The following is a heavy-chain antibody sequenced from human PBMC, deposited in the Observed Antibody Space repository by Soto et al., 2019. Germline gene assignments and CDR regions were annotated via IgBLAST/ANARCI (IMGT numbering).Heavy chain of an antibody. Sequence: QVQLVQSGAEVKRPGASVKVSCKASCYSFAGYGMNWVRQAPGQGLQWMGWISGYNGDTKYAKKFQGRVTMTTDASTATVQLELRNLTSDDTAVYYCATSLIALPTTRRDFWGLGTLVTVAS. CDR2: ISGYNGDT. D-gene: IGHD1-26*01. J-gene: IGHJ4*02. CDR1: CYSFAGYG. V-gene: IGHV1-18*01. CDR3: ATSLIALPTTRRDF.